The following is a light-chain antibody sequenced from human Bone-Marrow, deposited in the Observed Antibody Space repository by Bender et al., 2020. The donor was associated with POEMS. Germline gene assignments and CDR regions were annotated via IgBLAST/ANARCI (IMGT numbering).Light chain of an antibody. CDR1: SSDDIENNY. CDR3: ATWDANLSGPSVV. CDR2: DVY. V-gene: IGLV2-14*01. J-gene: IGLJ2*01. Sequence: QSALTQTASVSGSPGQSITISCIGISSDDIENNYISWYQQHPGRAPKLIIFDVYNRPSGISSRFSGSKSGNMASLTISGLQAEDEADYYCATWDANLSGPSVVFGGGTKLTVL.